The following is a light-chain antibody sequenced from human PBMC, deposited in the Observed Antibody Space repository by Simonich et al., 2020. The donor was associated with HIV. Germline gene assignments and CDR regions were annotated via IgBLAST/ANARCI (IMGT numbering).Light chain of an antibody. CDR2: AAS. Sequence: AIQMTQSPSSLSASVGDRGTITCRASQGIRNDLGWYQQKPGKAPKPLSYAASGLQSGVPSRFSGSGSGTDFSLTISSLQPEDFATYYCLQDYNYPWTFGQGTKVEIK. J-gene: IGKJ1*01. CDR3: LQDYNYPWT. CDR1: QGIRND. V-gene: IGKV1-6*01.